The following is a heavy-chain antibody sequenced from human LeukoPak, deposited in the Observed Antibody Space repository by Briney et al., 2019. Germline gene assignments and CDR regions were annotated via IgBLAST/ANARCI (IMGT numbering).Heavy chain of an antibody. J-gene: IGHJ6*02. CDR1: GGSISSGGYS. CDR3: AGASISIRCMDV. D-gene: IGHD2-2*02. Sequence: SQTLSLTCTVSGGSISSGGYSWSWIRQHPGKGLEWIGYIYYSGSTYYNPSLKSRVTISVDTSKNQFSLKLSSVTAADTAVYYCAGASISIRCMDVWGQGTTVTVSS. V-gene: IGHV4-31*03. CDR2: IYYSGST.